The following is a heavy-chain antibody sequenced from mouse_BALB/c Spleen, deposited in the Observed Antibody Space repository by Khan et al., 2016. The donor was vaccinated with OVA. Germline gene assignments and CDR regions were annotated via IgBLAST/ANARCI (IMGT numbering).Heavy chain of an antibody. V-gene: IGHV3-2*02. Sequence: VQLKQSGPGLVKPSQSPSLTCTVTGYSITSGYGWNWIRQFPGNQLEWMGYISYSGSTNYNPSLKSRIPITRDTSKNQFFLQLNSVTTEDTATYYCAGTARIKYWGQGTTLTVSS. CDR2: ISYSGST. CDR3: AGTARIKY. D-gene: IGHD1-2*01. CDR1: GYSITSGYG. J-gene: IGHJ2*01.